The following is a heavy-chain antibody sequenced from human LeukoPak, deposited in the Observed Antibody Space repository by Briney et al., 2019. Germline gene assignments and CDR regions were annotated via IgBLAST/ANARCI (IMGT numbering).Heavy chain of an antibody. J-gene: IGHJ3*02. D-gene: IGHD2-21*01. CDR3: ARVPSVIDAFDI. Sequence: PSETLSLTCAVYGGSFSGYYWSWIRQHPGKGLEWIAYIYYTGSTYYNPSLKSRLTISVDRSKNQFSLRLSSMTAADTAVYYCARVPSVIDAFDIWGQGTMVTVSS. V-gene: IGHV4-31*11. CDR2: IYYTGST. CDR1: GGSFSGYY.